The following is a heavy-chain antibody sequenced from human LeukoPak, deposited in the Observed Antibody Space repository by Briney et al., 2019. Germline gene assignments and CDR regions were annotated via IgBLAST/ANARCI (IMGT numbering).Heavy chain of an antibody. Sequence: GGSLRLSCAASGFTFSSYAMHWVRQAPGKGLEWVAVISYDGSNKYYADSVKGRFTISRDNSKNTLYLQMNSLRAEDTAVYYCARDWPYYYDSSRARGGAFDIWGQGTMVTVSS. V-gene: IGHV3-30*04. CDR2: ISYDGSNK. CDR1: GFTFSSYA. D-gene: IGHD3-22*01. CDR3: ARDWPYYYDSSRARGGAFDI. J-gene: IGHJ3*02.